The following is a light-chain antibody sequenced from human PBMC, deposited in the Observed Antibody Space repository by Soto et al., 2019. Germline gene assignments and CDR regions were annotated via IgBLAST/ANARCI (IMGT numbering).Light chain of an antibody. CDR1: KSDIGVYDF. J-gene: IGLJ1*01. CDR2: EVV. CDR3: KSYAGSNTYV. Sequence: QSALTQPPSASGSPGQSVTISCTGTKSDIGVYDFASWYQHHPGKAPRLIIYEVVQRPSGVPDRFSGSKSGNTASLTVSGLQAADEADYFCKSYAGSNTYVFGSGTNVTVL. V-gene: IGLV2-8*01.